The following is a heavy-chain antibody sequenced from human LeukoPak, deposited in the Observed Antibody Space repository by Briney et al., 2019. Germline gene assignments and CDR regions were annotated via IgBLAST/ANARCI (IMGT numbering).Heavy chain of an antibody. V-gene: IGHV3-74*01. D-gene: IGHD6-13*01. J-gene: IGHJ4*02. CDR1: RFTFSSSS. CDR2: IRSDETST. CDR3: ARVRSSSWFDY. Sequence: GGSLRLSCSASRFTFSSSSMHWVRRAPGQGLVWVSRIRSDETSTNYADSVKGRFIISRDNAKNTLYLQMNSLRAEDTAVYFCARVRSSSWFDYWGQGTLVAVSS.